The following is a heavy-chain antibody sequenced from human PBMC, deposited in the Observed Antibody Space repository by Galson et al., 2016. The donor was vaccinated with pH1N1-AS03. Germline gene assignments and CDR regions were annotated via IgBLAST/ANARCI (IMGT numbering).Heavy chain of an antibody. D-gene: IGHD5-18*01. CDR1: GFDFSTFS. J-gene: IGHJ3*02. CDR2: ISDNGFNT. CDR3: IKEGNRLQSRRSDAFDI. V-gene: IGHV3-64D*06. Sequence: SLRLSCAASGFDFSTFSIYWGRQAPGKGLEYVSCISDNGFNTYYSDPLKARFTISRSNSKNTVYLQMSMLRTEDTAVAYCIKEGNRLQSRRSDAFDIWGRGTMVTVSS.